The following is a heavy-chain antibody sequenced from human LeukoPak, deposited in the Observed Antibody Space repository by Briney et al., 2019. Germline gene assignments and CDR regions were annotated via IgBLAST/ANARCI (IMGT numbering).Heavy chain of an antibody. J-gene: IGHJ4*02. D-gene: IGHD3-22*01. V-gene: IGHV3-53*01. CDR3: ARERATSGYILAY. Sequence: GGPLRLSCAASGFAVSDNYMTWVRQAPGKGLEWVSVIYAGGTTHYADSVKGRFTISRDSSTNMLYLQMNSLRAEDTAVYYCARERATSGYILAYWGPGTQVTVSS. CDR2: IYAGGTT. CDR1: GFAVSDNY.